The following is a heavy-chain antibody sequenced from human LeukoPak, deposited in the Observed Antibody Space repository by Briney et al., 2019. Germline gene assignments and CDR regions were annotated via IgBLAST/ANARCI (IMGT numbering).Heavy chain of an antibody. V-gene: IGHV4-39*01. CDR2: IYYSGGT. J-gene: IGHJ4*02. D-gene: IGHD3-22*01. Sequence: SETLSLTCTVSGGSIISTNYYWGWIRQPPGKGLEWIGSIYYSGGTYYNPSLKSRVTISVDTSTNQFSLKLSSVTAADTAVYYCARETRRTRYDTSGYYDYWGQGTLFTVSS. CDR3: ARETRRTRYDTSGYYDY. CDR1: GGSIISTNYY.